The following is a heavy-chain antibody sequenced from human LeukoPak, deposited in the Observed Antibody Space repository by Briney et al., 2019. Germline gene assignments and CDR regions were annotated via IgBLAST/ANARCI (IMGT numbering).Heavy chain of an antibody. Sequence: SETLSLTCAVSGTSVSSGSYYWSWIRQPPGKGLEWIGYIYYNGNTNYNPSLKSRVTVSVDTSKNQFSLKLNSVTAADTAVYYCARDAIPSSYWYFDLWGRGTLVTVSS. J-gene: IGHJ2*01. CDR3: ARDAIPSSYWYFDL. V-gene: IGHV4-61*01. CDR2: IYYNGNT. D-gene: IGHD2-2*01. CDR1: GTSVSSGSYY.